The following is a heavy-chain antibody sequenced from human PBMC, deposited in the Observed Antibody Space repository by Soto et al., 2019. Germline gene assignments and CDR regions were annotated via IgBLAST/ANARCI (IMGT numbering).Heavy chain of an antibody. J-gene: IGHJ6*02. CDR2: ISGSGGST. CDR1: GFTFSSYA. Sequence: GGSLRLSCAASGFTFSSYAMSWVRQAPGKGLEWVSAISGSGGSTYYTDSVKGRFTISRDDSKNTLTLQMTSLRVEDTAVYYCAKDSNVYEDFYSGMDVWGQGTTVTVSS. V-gene: IGHV3-23*01. CDR3: AKDSNVYEDFYSGMDV. D-gene: IGHD5-12*01.